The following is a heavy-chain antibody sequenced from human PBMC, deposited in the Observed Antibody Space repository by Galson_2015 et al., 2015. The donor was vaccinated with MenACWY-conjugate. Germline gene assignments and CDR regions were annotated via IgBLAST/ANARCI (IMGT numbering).Heavy chain of an antibody. CDR3: ARGPYYYDSSGYSYWYFDL. CDR2: INAGNGNT. J-gene: IGHJ2*01. Sequence: SVKVSCKASGYTFTSYAMHWVRQAPGQRLEWMGWINAGNGNTKYSQKFQGRVTITRDTSASTAYMELSSLRSEDTAVYYYARGPYYYDSSGYSYWYFDLWGRGTLVTVSS. D-gene: IGHD3-22*01. V-gene: IGHV1-3*01. CDR1: GYTFTSYA.